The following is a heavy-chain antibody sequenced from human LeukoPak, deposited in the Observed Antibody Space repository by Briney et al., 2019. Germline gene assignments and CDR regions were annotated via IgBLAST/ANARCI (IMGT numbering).Heavy chain of an antibody. J-gene: IGHJ3*02. Sequence: SETLSLTCTVSGGSISSYYWSWIRQPPGKGLEWIGYIYYSGSTNYNPSLKSRVTISVDTSKDQFPLKLSSVTAADTAVYYCARVVNGSGSYSLAFDIWGQGTMVTVSS. CDR1: GGSISSYY. CDR3: ARVVNGSGSYSLAFDI. CDR2: IYYSGST. D-gene: IGHD3-10*01. V-gene: IGHV4-59*12.